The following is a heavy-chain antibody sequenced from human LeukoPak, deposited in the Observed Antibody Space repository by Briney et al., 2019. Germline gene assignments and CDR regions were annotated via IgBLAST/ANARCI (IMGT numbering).Heavy chain of an antibody. Sequence: QPGGSLRLSCAASGFTFSSYEMNWVRQAPGKGLEWASYISSSGSTIFYADSVRGRFTISRDNAKNSLYLLMNSLRAEDTAVYYCAREYQHADLDSWGQGTLVTVSS. V-gene: IGHV3-48*03. CDR3: AREYQHADLDS. CDR2: ISSSGSTI. D-gene: IGHD2-2*01. CDR1: GFTFSSYE. J-gene: IGHJ4*02.